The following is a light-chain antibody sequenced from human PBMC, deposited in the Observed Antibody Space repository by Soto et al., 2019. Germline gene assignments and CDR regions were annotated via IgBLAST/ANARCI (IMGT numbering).Light chain of an antibody. V-gene: IGKV1-9*01. Sequence: IQLTQSPSFLSASEGDRVTITCRASQGISSYLAWYQQEPGRAPKLPIYAASTLQSGVPSRFSGSGSGTEFNLTISSPQPEDFATYYCQQLNSHPPTFGGRTKVKIK. CDR3: QQLNSHPPT. CDR1: QGISSY. CDR2: AAS. J-gene: IGKJ4*01.